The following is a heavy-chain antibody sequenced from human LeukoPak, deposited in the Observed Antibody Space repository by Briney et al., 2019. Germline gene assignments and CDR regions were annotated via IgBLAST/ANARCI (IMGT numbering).Heavy chain of an antibody. D-gene: IGHD3-22*01. Sequence: GGSLRLSCAASGFTFSSYAMHWVRQAPGKGLERVAVISYDGSNKYYADSVKGRFTISRDNSKNTLYLQMNSLRAEDTAVYYCARDRSQYYYDSSGYYVGYWGQGTLVTVSS. CDR1: GFTFSSYA. CDR3: ARDRSQYYYDSSGYYVGY. CDR2: ISYDGSNK. V-gene: IGHV3-30-3*01. J-gene: IGHJ4*02.